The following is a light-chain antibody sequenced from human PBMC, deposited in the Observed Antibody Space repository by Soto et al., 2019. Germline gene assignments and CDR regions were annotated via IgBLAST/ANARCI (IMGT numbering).Light chain of an antibody. J-gene: IGKJ5*01. CDR1: QTVDTY. Sequence: EILLTQSPDTLSLSPGATAVLSCRASQTVDTYLAWYQLKPGQRPRLLIYGASSGALGIPARFSGSGSGTHFTLTIHRLEPEDFAVYFCQHDASSPITFGQGTRLEIK. V-gene: IGKV3-20*01. CDR3: QHDASSPIT. CDR2: GAS.